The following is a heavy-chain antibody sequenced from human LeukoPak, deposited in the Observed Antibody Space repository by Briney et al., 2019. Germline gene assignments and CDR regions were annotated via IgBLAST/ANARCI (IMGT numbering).Heavy chain of an antibody. CDR1: GYTFTGYY. D-gene: IGHD3-10*01. Sequence: ASVKVPCKASGYTFTGYYMHWVRQAPGQGLEWMGWINPNSGGTNYAQKFQGRVTMTRDTSISTAYMELSRLRSDDTAVYYCARAPVGVRGVTDDYWGQGTLVTVSS. J-gene: IGHJ4*02. CDR2: INPNSGGT. V-gene: IGHV1-2*02. CDR3: ARAPVGVRGVTDDY.